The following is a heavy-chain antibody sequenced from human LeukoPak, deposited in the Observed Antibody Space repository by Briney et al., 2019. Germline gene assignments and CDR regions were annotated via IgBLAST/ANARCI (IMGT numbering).Heavy chain of an antibody. Sequence: GGSLRLSCAASGFTFSSYWMHWVRQAPGKGLVWVSRIKTDGSNTNYADSVKGRFTISRDNARNTLYLQMSSLRAEDTAVYYCARDFLHLGGWGQGTMVTVSS. CDR1: GFTFSSYW. CDR2: IKTDGSNT. CDR3: ARDFLHLGG. D-gene: IGHD3-16*01. J-gene: IGHJ3*01. V-gene: IGHV3-74*01.